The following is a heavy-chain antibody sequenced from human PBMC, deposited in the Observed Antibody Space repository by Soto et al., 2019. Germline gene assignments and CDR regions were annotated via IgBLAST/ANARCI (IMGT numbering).Heavy chain of an antibody. D-gene: IGHD3-10*01. CDR2: ISYDGSNK. V-gene: IGHV3-30*18. Sequence: QVQLVESGGGVVQPGRSLRLSCAASGFTFSSYGMHWVRQAPGKGLEWVAVISYDGSNKNYADSVKGRFTISRDNSKNTLYLQMNSLRAEDTAVYYCAKMKRGYGSGIEDGMDVWGQGTTVTVSS. J-gene: IGHJ6*02. CDR3: AKMKRGYGSGIEDGMDV. CDR1: GFTFSSYG.